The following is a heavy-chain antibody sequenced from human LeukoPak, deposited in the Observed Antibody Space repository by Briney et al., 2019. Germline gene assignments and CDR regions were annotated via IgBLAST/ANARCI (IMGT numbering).Heavy chain of an antibody. V-gene: IGHV3-53*01. CDR2: IYSGGNT. CDR1: GFTVSSNS. J-gene: IGHJ4*02. Sequence: GSLLLSCTVSGFTVSSNSWSWVCQAPGKGLGWVSFIYSGGNTHYSDSVKGRFTISRDNSKNTLYLQMNSLRAEDTAIYYCARRAGEYSHPYDYWGQGTLVTVSS. D-gene: IGHD2-15*01. CDR3: ARRAGEYSHPYDY.